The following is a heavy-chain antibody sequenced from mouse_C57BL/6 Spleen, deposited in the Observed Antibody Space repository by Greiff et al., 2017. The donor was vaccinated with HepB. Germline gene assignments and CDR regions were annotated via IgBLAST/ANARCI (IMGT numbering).Heavy chain of an antibody. CDR2: IYPGSGST. V-gene: IGHV1-55*01. J-gene: IGHJ4*01. Sequence: VQLQQPGAELVKPGASVKMSCKASGYTFTSYWITWVKQRPGQGLEWIGDIYPGSGSTNYNEKFKSKATLTVDTSSSTAYMQRSSLTSEDSAVYYCARVEYDDTLWAMDYWGQGTSVTVSS. CDR3: ARVEYDDTLWAMDY. D-gene: IGHD2-14*01. CDR1: GYTFTSYW.